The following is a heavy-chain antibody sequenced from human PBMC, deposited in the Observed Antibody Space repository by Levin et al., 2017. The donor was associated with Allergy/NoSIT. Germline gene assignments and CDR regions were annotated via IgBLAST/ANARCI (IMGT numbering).Heavy chain of an antibody. Sequence: PGGSLRLSCAASGFTFDDYAMHWVRQAPGKGLEWVSGISWNSGSIGYADSVKGRFTISRDNAKNSLYLQMNSLRAEDTALYYCAKVQTYDILTGGENWFDPWGQGTLVTVSS. D-gene: IGHD3-9*01. J-gene: IGHJ5*02. CDR1: GFTFDDYA. CDR2: ISWNSGSI. V-gene: IGHV3-9*01. CDR3: AKVQTYDILTGGENWFDP.